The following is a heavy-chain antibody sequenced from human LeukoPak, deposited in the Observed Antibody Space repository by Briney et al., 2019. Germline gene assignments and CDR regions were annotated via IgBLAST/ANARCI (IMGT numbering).Heavy chain of an antibody. CDR2: ISYTGRNT. J-gene: IGHJ6*02. CDR3: AKASCGGECYYAMDV. CDR1: GFTFSSNA. V-gene: IGHV3-23*01. D-gene: IGHD2-21*01. Sequence: GGSLRLSCAASGFTFSSNAMNWVRRAPEKGLEWVSRISYTGRNTYYADSVKGRFTISRDNSKNTLYLQMNSLGAEDTAVYYCAKASCGGECYYAMDVWGQGTTVIVSS.